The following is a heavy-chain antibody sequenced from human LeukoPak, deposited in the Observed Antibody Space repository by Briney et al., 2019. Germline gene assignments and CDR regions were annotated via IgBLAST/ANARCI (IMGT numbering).Heavy chain of an antibody. Sequence: SQTLPLTCSVSGLPINFHRYYWSSIPRHPGKGLEWIGYIYYSGSTYSIPSLKSRATISVDTSRNQFSLKLSSVTAADTAVYYCARVKSSSSNWYFDLWGRGTLVTVSS. D-gene: IGHD6-6*01. CDR3: ARVKSSSSNWYFDL. V-gene: IGHV4-31*03. CDR2: IYYSGST. CDR1: GLPINFHRYY. J-gene: IGHJ2*01.